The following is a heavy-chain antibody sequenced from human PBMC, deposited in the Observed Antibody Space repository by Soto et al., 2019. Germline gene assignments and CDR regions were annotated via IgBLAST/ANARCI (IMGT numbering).Heavy chain of an antibody. CDR2: IKRDGSEK. D-gene: IGHD2-8*01. V-gene: IGHV3-7*05. J-gene: IGHJ3*02. Sequence: EAQLVESGGGLVQPGGSLRLSCEASGFTFGSYWMTWVRQAPGKGLEWVANIKRDGSEKSYLDSVRGRFTISRDNVGNSLSLQMNSLRVEDTALYYCARDVSPGPSPLYLDAFDIWGQGTMVTVSS. CDR3: ARDVSPGPSPLYLDAFDI. CDR1: GFTFGSYW.